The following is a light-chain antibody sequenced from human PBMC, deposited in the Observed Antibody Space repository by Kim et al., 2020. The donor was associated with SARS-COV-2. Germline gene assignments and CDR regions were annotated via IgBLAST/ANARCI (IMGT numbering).Light chain of an antibody. CDR1: SGHSSYA. CDR2: LNSDGSH. V-gene: IGLV4-69*01. CDR3: QTWGTGIHVV. Sequence: SVKLTCPLSSGHSSYAIAWHQQPAEKGPRYLMKLNSDGSHSKGDGIPDRFSGSSSGAERYLTISSLQSEDEADYYCQTWGTGIHVVFGGGTQLTVL. J-gene: IGLJ2*01.